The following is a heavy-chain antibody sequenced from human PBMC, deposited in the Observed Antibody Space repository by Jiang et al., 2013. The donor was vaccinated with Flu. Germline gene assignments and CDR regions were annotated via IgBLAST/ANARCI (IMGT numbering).Heavy chain of an antibody. CDR3: ARNIAAAGWFPYNWFDP. J-gene: IGHJ5*02. V-gene: IGHV4-59*01. CDR1: GGSISSYY. CDR2: IYYSGST. Sequence: GSGLVKPSETLSLTCTVSGGSISSYYWSWIRQPPGKGLEWIGYIYYSGSTNYNPSLKSRVTISVDTSKNQFSLKLGSVTAADTAVYYCARNIAAAGWFPYNWFDPWGQGTLVTVSS. D-gene: IGHD6-13*01.